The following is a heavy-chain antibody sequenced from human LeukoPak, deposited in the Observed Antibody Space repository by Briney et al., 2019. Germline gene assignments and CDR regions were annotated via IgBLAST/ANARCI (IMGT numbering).Heavy chain of an antibody. D-gene: IGHD5-24*01. J-gene: IGHJ4*02. Sequence: GGSLRLSCAASGFTFGDYAMHWVRQAPGKGLEWVSVISGDGGSTDYADSVKGRFTISRDNSKNSLYLQMNSLRTEDTALYYFAKGGRSRWNQVDYWGQGALVTVSS. V-gene: IGHV3-43*02. CDR2: ISGDGGST. CDR3: AKGGRSRWNQVDY. CDR1: GFTFGDYA.